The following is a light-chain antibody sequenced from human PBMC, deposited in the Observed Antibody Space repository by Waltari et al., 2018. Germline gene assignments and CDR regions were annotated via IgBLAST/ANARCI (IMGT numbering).Light chain of an antibody. CDR2: GAS. Sequence: EILMTQSPATLSVSPGKTATFSCRASQHVSNNLAWYQHKPGQAPRLLISGASTRASGVPARFSGSVSGTEFTLTISSLQSEDSAIYYCQQYNVWPPSTFGQGTKLEIK. V-gene: IGKV3-15*01. J-gene: IGKJ2*02. CDR3: QQYNVWPPST. CDR1: QHVSNN.